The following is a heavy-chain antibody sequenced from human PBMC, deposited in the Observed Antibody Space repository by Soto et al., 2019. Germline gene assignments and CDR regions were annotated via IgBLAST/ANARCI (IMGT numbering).Heavy chain of an antibody. CDR1: GFTFSSYA. J-gene: IGHJ4*02. D-gene: IGHD3-9*01. CDR3: ARPPAYYDILTGYSFDY. CDR2: ISYDGSNK. V-gene: IGHV3-30-3*01. Sequence: GGSLRLSCAASGFTFSSYAMHWVRQAPGKGLEWVAVISYDGSNKYYADSVKGRFTISRDNSKNTLYLQMNSLRAEDTAVYYCARPPAYYDILTGYSFDYWGQGTLVTVSS.